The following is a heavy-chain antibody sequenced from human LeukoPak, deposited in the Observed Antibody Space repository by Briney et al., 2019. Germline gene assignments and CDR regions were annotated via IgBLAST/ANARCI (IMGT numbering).Heavy chain of an antibody. CDR3: AKDPTHYRVWDDYDSTVLSY. Sequence: GGSLRLSCAASGFTFSSHGMSWVRQAPGKGLEWVSTISGSGDNTYYADSVKGRFTISRDNSKNTLYLQMNSLRAEDTAVYYCAKDPTHYRVWDDYDSTVLSYWGQGTLVTVSS. V-gene: IGHV3-23*01. D-gene: IGHD3-22*01. CDR1: GFTFSSHG. CDR2: ISGSGDNT. J-gene: IGHJ4*02.